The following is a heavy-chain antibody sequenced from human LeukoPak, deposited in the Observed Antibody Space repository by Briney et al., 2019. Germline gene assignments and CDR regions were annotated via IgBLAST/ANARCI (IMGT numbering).Heavy chain of an antibody. CDR1: GDSVSSNSAA. V-gene: IGHV6-1*01. Sequence: SQTLSLTCAISGDSVSSNSAAWNWIRPSPSRGLEWLGRTYYRSKWYNDYAVSLKSRITINPDTSKNQFSLHLNSVTPEDTAVYYCARGFYYTGMDVWGQGTTVTVSS. CDR2: TYYRSKWYN. J-gene: IGHJ6*02. CDR3: ARGFYYTGMDV. D-gene: IGHD3-10*01.